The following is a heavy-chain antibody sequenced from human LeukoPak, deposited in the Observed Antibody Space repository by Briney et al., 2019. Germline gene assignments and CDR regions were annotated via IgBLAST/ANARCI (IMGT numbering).Heavy chain of an antibody. J-gene: IGHJ6*03. CDR3: AGTYRYNYYYYMDV. Sequence: SETLSLTCTVSGGSISSYYWSWIRQPPGKGLEWIGYIDYSGSTNYNPSLKSRVTISVDTSKNQFSLKLSSVTAAHTAVYYCAGTYRYNYYYYMDVWGNGTTVTISS. V-gene: IGHV4-59*01. CDR2: IDYSGST. CDR1: GGSISSYY. D-gene: IGHD1-1*01.